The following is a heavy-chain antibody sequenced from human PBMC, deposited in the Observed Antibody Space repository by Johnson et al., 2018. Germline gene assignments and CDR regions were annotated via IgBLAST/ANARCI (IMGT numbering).Heavy chain of an antibody. V-gene: IGHV3-7*01. D-gene: IGHD4-11*01. Sequence: VQLLESGGGLVQPGGSLRLSCAASGFTFRIYWMSWVRQAPGKGLEWVANIKQDASAKSYVDSLKGRFPISRDNAKNSLYLQRNSLRAEDTAIYYCARGGGTVTTSPGDAFDIWGQGTMVTVSS. CDR1: GFTFRIYW. CDR2: IKQDASAK. CDR3: ARGGGTVTTSPGDAFDI. J-gene: IGHJ3*02.